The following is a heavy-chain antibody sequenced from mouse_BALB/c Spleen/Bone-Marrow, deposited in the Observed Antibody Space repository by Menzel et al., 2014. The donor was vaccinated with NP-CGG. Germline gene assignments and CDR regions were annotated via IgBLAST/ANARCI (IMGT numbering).Heavy chain of an antibody. J-gene: IGHJ2*01. CDR3: ARPDGNYESYFDY. D-gene: IGHD2-1*01. V-gene: IGHV1S56*01. CDR2: IYPGDGST. CDR1: GYTFTSCY. Sequence: VQLQQSGPELVKPGASVKMSCKASGYTFTSCYIHWVKQSPGQGLEWIGWIYPGDGSTEYNEKFKGKTTLTADKSSSTAYMLLSSLTSGDSAIYFCARPDGNYESYFDYWGQGTTLTVSS.